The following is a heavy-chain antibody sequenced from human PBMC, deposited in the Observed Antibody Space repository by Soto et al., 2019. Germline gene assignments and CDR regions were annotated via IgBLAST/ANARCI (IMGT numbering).Heavy chain of an antibody. Sequence: GGSLRLSCAASGVTSGDLGMSWVHQCPGRGLEWVSTISRDGANRHYADSVNGRFTISRDNSRNTVDLHMARLRAEDTARYYCVSWFSAHFDYWGQGIVVTVSS. CDR3: VSWFSAHFDY. D-gene: IGHD3-10*01. CDR2: ISRDGANR. CDR1: GVTSGDLG. J-gene: IGHJ4*02. V-gene: IGHV3-23*01.